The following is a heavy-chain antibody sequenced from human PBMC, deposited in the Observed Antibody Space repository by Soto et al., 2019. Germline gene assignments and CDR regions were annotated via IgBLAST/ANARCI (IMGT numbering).Heavy chain of an antibody. Sequence: EVQLLESGGGLVQPGGSLRLSCAASGFTFSSYAMSWVRQAPGKGLEWVSVISAGDGSAFYADSVKGRFTISRDNSKNTLFRQLNSLRAADTAVYYCAKVAEVLWFGELHYMDVWGKGTTFTFSS. J-gene: IGHJ6*03. CDR1: GFTFSSYA. CDR3: AKVAEVLWFGELHYMDV. CDR2: ISAGDGSA. D-gene: IGHD3-10*01. V-gene: IGHV3-23*01.